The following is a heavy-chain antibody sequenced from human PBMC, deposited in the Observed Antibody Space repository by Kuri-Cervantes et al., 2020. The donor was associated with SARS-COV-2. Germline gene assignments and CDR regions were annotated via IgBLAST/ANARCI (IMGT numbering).Heavy chain of an antibody. CDR2: IYWDDDK. CDR3: ARIHYFFDY. J-gene: IGHJ4*02. CDR1: GFSLTTSGMC. V-gene: IGHV2-5*05. Sequence: SGPTLVKPTQTLTLTCTFSGFSLTTSGMCVAWIRQPPGKALEWLALIYWDDDKRYGPSLKSRLTITKDTSKNQVVLTMTNMDPVDTATYFCARIHYFFDYWGQGTLVTVSS. D-gene: IGHD2-15*01.